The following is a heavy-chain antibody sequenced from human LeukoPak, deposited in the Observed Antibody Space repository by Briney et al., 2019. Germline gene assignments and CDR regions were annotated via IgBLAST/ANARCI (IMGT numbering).Heavy chain of an antibody. CDR3: ARGYYGSGSHCCHMDV. Sequence: SETLSLTCAVYVGSFSGYYWTWIRQPPGKGLEWIGEINHSGSTNYNSSLKSRVTISVDTSKNQFSLKLSSVTAADTAVYYCARGYYGSGSHCCHMDVWGKGTTITVS. J-gene: IGHJ6*03. V-gene: IGHV4-34*01. CDR2: INHSGST. D-gene: IGHD3-10*01. CDR1: VGSFSGYY.